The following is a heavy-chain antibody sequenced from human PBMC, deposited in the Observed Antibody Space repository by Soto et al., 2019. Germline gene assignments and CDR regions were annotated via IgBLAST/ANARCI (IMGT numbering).Heavy chain of an antibody. CDR2: IIPIFGTA. CDR1: GGTFSSYA. V-gene: IGHV1-69*13. D-gene: IGHD1-26*01. Sequence: ASVKVSCKASGGTFSSYAISWVRQAPGQGLEWMGGIIPIFGTANYAQKFQGRVTITADESTSTAYMELSSLRSEDTAVYYCARGGSSQGSSINFDYWGQGTLVTVSS. J-gene: IGHJ4*02. CDR3: ARGGSSQGSSINFDY.